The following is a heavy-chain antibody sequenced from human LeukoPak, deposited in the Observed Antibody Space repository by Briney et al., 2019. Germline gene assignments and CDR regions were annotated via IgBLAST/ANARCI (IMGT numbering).Heavy chain of an antibody. CDR2: IYHAVCT. CDR3: STAAYYDSSGPHFDY. D-gene: IGHD3-22*01. Sequence: PETPALPCAVSCSAIRRSHWRPWAHKPPEKGLECIGEIYHAVCTNYNPSLKSPVTISVNQSQNQFFSTLASVTAAGTALYFCSTAAYYDSSGPHFDYWGQGTLVTVSS. CDR1: CSAIRRSHW. J-gene: IGHJ4*02. V-gene: IGHV4-4*01.